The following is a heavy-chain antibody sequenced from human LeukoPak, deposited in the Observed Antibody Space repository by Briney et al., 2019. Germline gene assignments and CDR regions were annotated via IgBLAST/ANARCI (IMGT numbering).Heavy chain of an antibody. CDR1: GFTFSSYA. CDR2: ISGSGGST. V-gene: IGHV3-23*01. Sequence: GGSLRLSCAASGFTFSSYAMSWVRQAPGKGLEWVSVISGSGGSTYYVDSVKGRFTISRDNAKNSLYLQMNSLRAEDTALYYCTRGYNWNYQNAFDIWGQGTMVTVSS. CDR3: TRGYNWNYQNAFDI. J-gene: IGHJ3*02. D-gene: IGHD1-7*01.